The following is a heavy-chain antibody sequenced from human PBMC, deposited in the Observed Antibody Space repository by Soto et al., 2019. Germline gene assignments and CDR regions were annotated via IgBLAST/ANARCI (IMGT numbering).Heavy chain of an antibody. D-gene: IGHD3-10*01. CDR2: IDGSGTTK. V-gene: IGHV3-48*03. Sequence: EVQLLESGGGLVQPGGSLRLSCGVSGFTFNDFEMNWVRQAPGKGLEWLAYIDGSGTTKKYADSVRGRFTISRDNPNNSLFLQLSSLSAADTAIYYCARGLGRLNSWGQGTVVSVS. J-gene: IGHJ4*02. CDR3: ARGLGRLNS. CDR1: GFTFNDFE.